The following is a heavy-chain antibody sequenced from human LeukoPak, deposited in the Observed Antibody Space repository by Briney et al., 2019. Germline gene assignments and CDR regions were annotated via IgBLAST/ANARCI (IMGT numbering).Heavy chain of an antibody. CDR1: GYPFSAHF. D-gene: IGHD3-10*01. J-gene: IGHJ4*02. Sequence: GASVRVYCKASGYPFSAHFLNWARQAPGQGLEWMGNIDTTTGNPRYAQGFTGRFVFSLDTSVSTAYLQITSLKADDTAAYYCVRGTPTPGMDYWGQGTQVTVSS. CDR3: VRGTPTPGMDY. V-gene: IGHV7-4-1*02. CDR2: IDTTTGNP.